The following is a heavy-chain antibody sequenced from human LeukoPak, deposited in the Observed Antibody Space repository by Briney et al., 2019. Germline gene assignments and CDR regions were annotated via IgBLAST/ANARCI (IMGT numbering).Heavy chain of an antibody. J-gene: IGHJ4*02. CDR3: ARELITMIASIDF. CDR1: GGSISSSSYY. V-gene: IGHV4-39*02. CDR2: IYYSGST. D-gene: IGHD3-22*01. Sequence: SETLSLTCTVSGGSISSSSYYWGWIRQPPGKGLEWIGSIYYSGSTYYNPSLKSRVTISVDTSKNQFSLKLSSVTAADTAVYYCARELITMIASIDFWGQGTLVTVSS.